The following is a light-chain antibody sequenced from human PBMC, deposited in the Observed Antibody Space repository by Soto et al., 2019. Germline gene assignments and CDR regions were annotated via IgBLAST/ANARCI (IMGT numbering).Light chain of an antibody. Sequence: DIRMTQSPSTLSTSVGDRVTNTCRASQNIRGWLAWYQQKPGKAPKLLIYDASTLESGVPSRFSGSGSGTEFTLTLSSLQPDDFATYYCQQYNSYSWTCGQGTTVAIK. CDR2: DAS. V-gene: IGKV1-5*01. J-gene: IGKJ1*01. CDR1: QNIRGW. CDR3: QQYNSYSWT.